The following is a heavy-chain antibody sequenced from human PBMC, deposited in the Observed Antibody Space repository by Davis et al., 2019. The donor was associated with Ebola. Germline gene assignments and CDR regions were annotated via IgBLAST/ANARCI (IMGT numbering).Heavy chain of an antibody. CDR2: IWFDGTKT. V-gene: IGHV3-33*01. CDR3: ARDTDIVATIPSFDY. Sequence: GESLKISCAASGFTFSSYGMHWVRQAPGKGLEWVAVIWFDGTKTHYADSVKGRFTISRDNAKNSLYLQMNSLRAEDTAVYYCARDTDIVATIPSFDYWGQGTLVTVSS. D-gene: IGHD5-12*01. J-gene: IGHJ4*02. CDR1: GFTFSSYG.